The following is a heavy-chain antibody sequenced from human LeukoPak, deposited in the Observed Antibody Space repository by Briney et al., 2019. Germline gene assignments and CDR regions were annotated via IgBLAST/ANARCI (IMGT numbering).Heavy chain of an antibody. Sequence: PSETLSLTCTVSGGSISSSGDYWGWIRQPPGKGLEWIGTIYYSGSTYYTPPLKSRVTISVDTSKNQFSLKLSSVTAADTAVYYCARHLTSASYPVDYWGQGTLVTVSS. J-gene: IGHJ4*02. CDR2: IYYSGST. V-gene: IGHV4-39*01. CDR3: ARHLTSASYPVDY. CDR1: GGSISSSGDY. D-gene: IGHD1-26*01.